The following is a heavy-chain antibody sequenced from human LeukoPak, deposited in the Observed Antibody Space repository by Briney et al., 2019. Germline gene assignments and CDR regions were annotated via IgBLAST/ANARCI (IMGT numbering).Heavy chain of an antibody. D-gene: IGHD3-22*01. Sequence: GGSLRLSCAASGFTVGTQYMNWVRQAPGKGLEWVSILYSGGDTYYADSVKGRFTISRDNSKNTLYLQMNSLRAEDTAVYYCAKDRHYYDSSGYYYWNFDLWGRGTLVTVSS. CDR2: LYSGGDT. CDR3: AKDRHYYDSSGYYYWNFDL. CDR1: GFTVGTQY. V-gene: IGHV3-53*01. J-gene: IGHJ2*01.